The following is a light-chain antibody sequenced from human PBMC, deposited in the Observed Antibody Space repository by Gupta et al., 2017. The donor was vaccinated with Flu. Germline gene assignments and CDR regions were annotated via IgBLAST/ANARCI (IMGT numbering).Light chain of an antibody. Sequence: QSALTQPRSVSGSPGQSVTISCIGTSSDVGNYNYVSWYQQLPGKAPKLMIYDVTKRPSWVPDRVSGSNSGNTASLTISGLQAEDEADYYCCSHADGNTLYVFGSGTTVTVL. CDR2: DVT. J-gene: IGLJ1*01. CDR1: SSDVGNYNY. V-gene: IGLV2-11*01. CDR3: CSHADGNTLYV.